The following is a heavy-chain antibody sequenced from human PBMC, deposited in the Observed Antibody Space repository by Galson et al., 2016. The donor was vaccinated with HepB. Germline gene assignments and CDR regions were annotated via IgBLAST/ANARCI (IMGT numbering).Heavy chain of an antibody. D-gene: IGHD3-10*01. CDR1: GGPCSSKGHY. J-gene: IGHJ4*02. Sequence: ETLPRTSRASGGPCSSKGHYWGWIRQPPGGGLEWIVSVYYGGSTYYNPSLKSRVTISVDTSKNQFSLNLHSVTAADTSVYYCVSQIEGIARDVDYWGQGSLVTVS. CDR2: VYYGGST. CDR3: VSQIEGIARDVDY. V-gene: IGHV4-39*01.